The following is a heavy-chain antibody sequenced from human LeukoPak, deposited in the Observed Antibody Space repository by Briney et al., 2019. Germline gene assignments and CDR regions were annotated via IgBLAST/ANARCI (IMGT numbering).Heavy chain of an antibody. J-gene: IGHJ5*02. CDR3: ARATASNWFDP. V-gene: IGHV3-7*01. CDR2: IKEDGSEK. CDR1: GFTFSSYW. Sequence: GGSLRLSCAASGFTFSSYWMSWVRQAPGKRLEWVANIKEDGSEKHYVDSVKGRFTISRDNAKNSLSLQMNSLRAEDTAVYYCARATASNWFDPWGQGTLVTVSS. D-gene: IGHD2-21*01.